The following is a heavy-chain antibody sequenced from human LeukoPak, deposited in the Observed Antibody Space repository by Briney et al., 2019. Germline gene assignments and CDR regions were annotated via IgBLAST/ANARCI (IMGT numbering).Heavy chain of an antibody. CDR1: GGSFSGYY. CDR3: ARGGIGTTSTSYPYYYYYMDV. D-gene: IGHD3-16*02. V-gene: IGHV4-34*01. J-gene: IGHJ6*03. CDR2: INHSGST. Sequence: SETLSLTCAVYGGSFSGYYWSWIRQPPGKGLEWIGEINHSGSTNYNPSLKSRVTISVDTSKNQFSLKLSSVTAADTAVYYCARGGIGTTSTSYPYYYYYMDVWGKGTTVTFSS.